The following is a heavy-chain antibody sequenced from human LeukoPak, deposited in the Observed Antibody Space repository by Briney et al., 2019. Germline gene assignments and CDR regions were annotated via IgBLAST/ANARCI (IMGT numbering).Heavy chain of an antibody. Sequence: GGSLRLSCAASGFTFSSYNMNWVRQAPGKGLEWVSSISSSSSFIYYTDSVKGRFTISRDNAKNSLYLQMNSLRAEDTAVYFCAGVRPYGSRSSGFDYWGQGTLVTVSS. CDR3: AGVRPYGSRSSGFDY. J-gene: IGHJ4*02. D-gene: IGHD3-10*01. V-gene: IGHV3-21*01. CDR1: GFTFSSYN. CDR2: ISSSSSFI.